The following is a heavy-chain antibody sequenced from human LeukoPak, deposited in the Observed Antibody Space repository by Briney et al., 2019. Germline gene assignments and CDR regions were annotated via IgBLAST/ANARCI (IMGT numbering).Heavy chain of an antibody. J-gene: IGHJ4*02. V-gene: IGHV4-59*01. Sequence: PSETLSLTCAVHGGSFSYYYWSWIRQPPGKGLEWIGYIYYSGSTNYNPSLKSRVTISVDTSKNQFSLKLSSVTAADTAVYYCARVGNRGYSYGTLDYWGQGTLVTVSS. CDR2: IYYSGST. CDR3: ARVGNRGYSYGTLDY. CDR1: GGSFSYYY. D-gene: IGHD5-18*01.